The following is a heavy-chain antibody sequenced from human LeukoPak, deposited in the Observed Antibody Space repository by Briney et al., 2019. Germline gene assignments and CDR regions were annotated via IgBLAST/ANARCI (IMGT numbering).Heavy chain of an antibody. V-gene: IGHV3-23*01. Sequence: GSLRLSCAASGFTFSSFAMHWVRQAPGKGLEWVSAISGSGGSTYYADSVKGRFTISRDNSKNTLYLQMNSLRAEDTAVYYCARGGGGQWVDCWGQGTLVTVSS. CDR2: ISGSGGST. J-gene: IGHJ4*02. CDR3: ARGGGGQWVDC. D-gene: IGHD6-19*01. CDR1: GFTFSSFA.